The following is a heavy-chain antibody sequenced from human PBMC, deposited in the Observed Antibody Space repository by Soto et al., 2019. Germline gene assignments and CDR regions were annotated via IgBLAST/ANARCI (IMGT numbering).Heavy chain of an antibody. V-gene: IGHV4-59*08. CDR3: ARQFVSGSYYY. CDR1: GGSISSYY. CDR2: IYYSGST. J-gene: IGHJ4*02. D-gene: IGHD1-26*01. Sequence: SETLSLTCTVSGGSISSYYWSWIRQPPGKGLEWIGYIYYSGSTNYNPSLKSRVTISVDTSKNQFSLKLSSVTAADTATYYCARQFVSGSYYYWGLGTLVTVSS.